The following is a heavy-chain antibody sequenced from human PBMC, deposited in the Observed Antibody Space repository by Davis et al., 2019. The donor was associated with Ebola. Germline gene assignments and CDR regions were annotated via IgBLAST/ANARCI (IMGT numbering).Heavy chain of an antibody. J-gene: IGHJ4*02. D-gene: IGHD3-22*01. CDR1: GYTFTSYG. Sequence: ASVKVSCKASGYTFTSYGISWVRQAPGQGLEWMGWISAYNGNTNYAQKLQGRVTMTTDTSTSTAYMELRSLRSDDTAVYYCARDRTYYYDSSGDTRLEHFDYWGQGTLVTVSS. CDR2: ISAYNGNT. V-gene: IGHV1-18*01. CDR3: ARDRTYYYDSSGDTRLEHFDY.